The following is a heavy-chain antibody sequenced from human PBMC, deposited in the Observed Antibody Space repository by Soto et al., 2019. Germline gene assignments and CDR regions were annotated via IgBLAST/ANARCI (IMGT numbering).Heavy chain of an antibody. CDR2: IYYIGTT. CDR1: DGSVNTGNYY. J-gene: IGHJ4*02. D-gene: IGHD3-16*01. CDR3: AREEKQLSRYGGDFDY. Sequence: PSETLSLTCSVSDGSVNTGNYYWSWIRQPPGKGLEWLGHIYYIGTTNYNPSLKSRVTISVDTSKNQFSLKVTSVTAADTAVYFCAREEKQLSRYGGDFDYWGQGILVTVSS. V-gene: IGHV4-61*01.